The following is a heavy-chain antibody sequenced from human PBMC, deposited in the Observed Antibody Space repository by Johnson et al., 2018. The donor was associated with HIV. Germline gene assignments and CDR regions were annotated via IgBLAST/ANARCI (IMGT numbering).Heavy chain of an antibody. CDR3: ARDGHGIWENAAFDI. D-gene: IGHD1-26*01. CDR2: ISYDGSNK. J-gene: IGHJ3*02. V-gene: IGHV3-30*04. Sequence: VQLVESGGGVVQPGRSLRLSCAASGFTFSSYAMHWVRQAPGKGLEWVAVISYDGSNKYYADSVRGRFTISRDNSKNTLYLQMNSLRAEDTVVYYCARDGHGIWENAAFDIWGQGTLVTIS. CDR1: GFTFSSYA.